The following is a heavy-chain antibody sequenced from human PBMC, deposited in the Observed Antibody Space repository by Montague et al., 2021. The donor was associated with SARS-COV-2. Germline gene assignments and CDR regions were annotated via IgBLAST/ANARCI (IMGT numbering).Heavy chain of an antibody. V-gene: IGHV4-34*01. CDR3: ARGLMTIKRVVVIVTGASNWLDS. J-gene: IGHJ5*01. Sequence: SETLSLTCAVYGGSFSGYYWTWIRQPPGKGLEWIGEINQSGSTKYNPSLKSRVTISVDTSKNQFSLRLTSVTAADTAVYYCARGLMTIKRVVVIVTGASNWLDSWGQGTLVTVSS. CDR1: GGSFSGYY. D-gene: IGHD2-21*01. CDR2: INQSGST.